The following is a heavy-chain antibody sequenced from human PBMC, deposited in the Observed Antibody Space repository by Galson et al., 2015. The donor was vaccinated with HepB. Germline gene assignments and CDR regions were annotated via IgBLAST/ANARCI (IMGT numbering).Heavy chain of an antibody. Sequence: SLRLSCAASGFTFSSYAMHWVRQAPGKGLEWVAVISYDGSNKYYADSVKGRFTISRDNSKNTLYLQMNSLRAEDTAVYHCARVYSSGFNWWSLGWFDPWGQGTLVTVSS. CDR3: ARVYSSGFNWWSLGWFDP. D-gene: IGHD6-19*01. CDR1: GFTFSSYA. CDR2: ISYDGSNK. J-gene: IGHJ5*02. V-gene: IGHV3-30*04.